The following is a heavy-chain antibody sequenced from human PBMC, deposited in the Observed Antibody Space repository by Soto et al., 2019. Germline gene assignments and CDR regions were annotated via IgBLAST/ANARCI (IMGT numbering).Heavy chain of an antibody. CDR2: IIPIFGTA. Sequence: QVQLVQSGAEVKKPGSSVKVSCKASGGTFSSYAISWVRQAPGQGLEWMGGIIPIFGTANYAQKFQGRVTITADESTSTAYMERSSLRSEDTAVYYCAIGMNRLYYYGMDVWGQGTTVTVSS. V-gene: IGHV1-69*01. CDR1: GGTFSSYA. CDR3: AIGMNRLYYYGMDV. J-gene: IGHJ6*02.